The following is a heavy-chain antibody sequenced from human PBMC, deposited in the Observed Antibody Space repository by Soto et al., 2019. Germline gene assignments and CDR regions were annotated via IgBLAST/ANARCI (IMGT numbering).Heavy chain of an antibody. D-gene: IGHD5-18*01. Sequence: ASVKVSCKASGYTFTCYYMHSVRQAPGQGLEWMGWINPNSGGTNYAQKFQGRVTMTRDTSISTAYMELSRLRSDDTAVYYCALRSDTAMAKTYNWSDPWGQGTLVTVSS. CDR1: GYTFTCYY. CDR3: ALRSDTAMAKTYNWSDP. CDR2: INPNSGGT. V-gene: IGHV1-2*02. J-gene: IGHJ5*02.